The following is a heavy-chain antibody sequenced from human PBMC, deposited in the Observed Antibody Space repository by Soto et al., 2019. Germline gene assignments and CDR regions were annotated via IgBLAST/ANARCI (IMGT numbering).Heavy chain of an antibody. J-gene: IGHJ6*02. Sequence: QVQLVQSGAEVKKPGSPVRVSCKASGTIFSSYTISWVRQAPGQGLEWMGRIIPLLGETNSAQKFQGRGTLTADKSTNTAYMQLNSLRLEDTAVYYCARGLGGRMDDWGQGTTVTVSS. CDR2: IIPLLGET. CDR1: GTIFSSYT. CDR3: ARGLGGRMDD. D-gene: IGHD3-16*01. V-gene: IGHV1-69*08.